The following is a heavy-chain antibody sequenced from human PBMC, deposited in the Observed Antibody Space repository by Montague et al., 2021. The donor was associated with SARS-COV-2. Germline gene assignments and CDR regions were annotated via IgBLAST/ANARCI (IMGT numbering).Heavy chain of an antibody. CDR1: GGSFSDYH. CDR3: ARGAPGY. Sequence: SETLSLTCAVYGGSFSDYHWTWIRQSPGEGLEWIGRINYGGGTKYNPSLKSRVTISIDTSKSQFSLKLTSVTAADTAVYYCARGAPGYWGQGTLVTVSS. D-gene: IGHD1-1*01. CDR2: INYGGGT. J-gene: IGHJ4*02. V-gene: IGHV4-34*01.